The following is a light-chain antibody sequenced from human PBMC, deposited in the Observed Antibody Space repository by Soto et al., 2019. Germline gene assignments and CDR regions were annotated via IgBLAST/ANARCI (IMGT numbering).Light chain of an antibody. CDR2: DVS. V-gene: IGLV2-14*03. CDR1: SSDVGSYNY. Sequence: QSALTQPASVSGSPGQSIAISCTGTSSDVGSYNYVSWYKHHPGKAPKLMIYDVSYRPPGVSDRFSGSKSGNTAPLTISGLQAEDEADYYCSSYTTSDTLVFGGGTKVTVL. CDR3: SSYTTSDTLV. J-gene: IGLJ2*01.